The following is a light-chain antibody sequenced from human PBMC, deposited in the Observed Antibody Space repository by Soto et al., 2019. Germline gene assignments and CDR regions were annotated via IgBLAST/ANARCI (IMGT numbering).Light chain of an antibody. CDR1: SSDVGLYNY. CDR3: SSFTSSGCKV. Sequence: QSALTQPASVSGSLGQSITISCTGTSSDVGLYNYVSWYQHHPRKAPKLFIYEVNNRPSGVSFRFSGSKSGNTASLTISGLQAWDEADYYCSSFTSSGCKVFGGGTKLTV. V-gene: IGLV2-14*01. J-gene: IGLJ3*02. CDR2: EVN.